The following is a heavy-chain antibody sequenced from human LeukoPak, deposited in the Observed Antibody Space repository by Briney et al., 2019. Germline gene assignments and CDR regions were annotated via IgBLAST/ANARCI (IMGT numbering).Heavy chain of an antibody. Sequence: ASVKVSCMVSGYTLTELSMHWVRQAPGKGLEWMGGFDPEDGETIYAQKFQGRVTMTEDTSTDTAYMELSSLRFEDTAVYYCATALLVMATTWSRRADYWGQGTLVTVSS. V-gene: IGHV1-24*01. D-gene: IGHD5-24*01. CDR3: ATALLVMATTWSRRADY. CDR2: FDPEDGET. CDR1: GYTLTELS. J-gene: IGHJ4*02.